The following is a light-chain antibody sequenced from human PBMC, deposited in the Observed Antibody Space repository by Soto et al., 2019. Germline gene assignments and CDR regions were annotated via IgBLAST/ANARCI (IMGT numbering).Light chain of an antibody. CDR2: AVS. V-gene: IGLV2-14*01. CDR1: SGDVAGYNS. CDR3: SSYTSSSTLYV. J-gene: IGLJ1*01. Sequence: QSVLTHPASVSGSAGHSITISCTGTSGDVAGYNSGTWYQQPKSKAPNIMIYAVSNRPSGVSTRFSASKSGNTASLTISGLQAEDEADYYCSSYTSSSTLYVFGTGTRVTVL.